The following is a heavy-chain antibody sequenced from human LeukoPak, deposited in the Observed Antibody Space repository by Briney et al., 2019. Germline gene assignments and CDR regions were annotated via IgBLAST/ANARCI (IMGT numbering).Heavy chain of an antibody. CDR1: GFTFSDYY. CDR2: ISSSGSTI. CDR3: ARAMSCGSTSCYGKGWFDP. D-gene: IGHD2-2*01. V-gene: IGHV3-11*04. J-gene: IGHJ5*02. Sequence: PGGSLRLSCAASGFTFSDYYMSWIRQAPGKGLEWVSYISSSGSTIYYADSVKGRFTIPRDNAKNSLYLQMNSLRAEDTAVYYCARAMSCGSTSCYGKGWFDPWGQGTLVTVSS.